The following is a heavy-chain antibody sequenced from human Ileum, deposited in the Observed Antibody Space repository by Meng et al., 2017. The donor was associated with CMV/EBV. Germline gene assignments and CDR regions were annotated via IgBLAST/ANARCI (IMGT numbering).Heavy chain of an antibody. Sequence: GESLKISCTASGFSFSSYVMHWVRQAPGKGLEWVAVIWHDGGEKYYADAVKGRFTISRDNSKSTLHLQMNSLSPEDTAVYYCAKGWVTPGAGNPNWFDPWGQGTLVTVSS. V-gene: IGHV3-30*02. J-gene: IGHJ5*02. CDR1: GFSFSSYV. D-gene: IGHD1-14*01. CDR3: AKGWVTPGAGNPNWFDP. CDR2: IWHDGGEK.